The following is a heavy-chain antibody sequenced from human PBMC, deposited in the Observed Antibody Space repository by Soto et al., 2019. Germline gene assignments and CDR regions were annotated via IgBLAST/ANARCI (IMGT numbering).Heavy chain of an antibody. CDR3: AKDHIVVVPDAFDI. Sequence: EVQLLESGGGLVQPGVSLRRSCAASGFTFSSNAMSWVRQAPGKWLEWVSGISGRGGSKDYADSVKGRFNISRDNSKNTLYLQLNSLRAEDTSVYYCAKDHIVVVPDAFDIWGQGTMVTVSS. V-gene: IGHV3-23*01. CDR1: GFTFSSNA. D-gene: IGHD2-21*01. CDR2: ISGRGGSK. J-gene: IGHJ3*02.